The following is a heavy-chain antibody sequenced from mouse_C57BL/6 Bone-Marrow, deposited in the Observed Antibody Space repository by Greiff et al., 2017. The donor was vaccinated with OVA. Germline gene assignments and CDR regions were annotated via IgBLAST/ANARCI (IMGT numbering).Heavy chain of an antibody. J-gene: IGHJ4*01. Sequence: VQLQQSGPELVKPGASVKISCKASGYTFTDYYMNWVKQSHGKSLEWIGDINPNNGGTSYNQKFKGKATLTVDKSSSTAYMELRSLTSEDSAVYYCAKFYYGNSVYAMDYWGQGTSVTVSS. CDR1: GYTFTDYY. D-gene: IGHD2-1*01. CDR3: AKFYYGNSVYAMDY. V-gene: IGHV1-26*01. CDR2: INPNNGGT.